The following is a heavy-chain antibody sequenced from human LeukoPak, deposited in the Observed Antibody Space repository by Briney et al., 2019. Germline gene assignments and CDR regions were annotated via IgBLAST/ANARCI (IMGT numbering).Heavy chain of an antibody. J-gene: IGHJ4*02. CDR3: AKTIVGANLFDY. V-gene: IGHV3-23*01. D-gene: IGHD1-26*01. CDR2: ISGSGGST. CDR1: GFTLSSYA. Sequence: GGSLRLSSAASGFTLSSYAMSWVRQAPGKGLEWVSAISGSGGSTYYADSVKGRFTISRDNSKNTLYLQMNSLRAEDTAVYYCAKTIVGANLFDYWGQGTLVTVSS.